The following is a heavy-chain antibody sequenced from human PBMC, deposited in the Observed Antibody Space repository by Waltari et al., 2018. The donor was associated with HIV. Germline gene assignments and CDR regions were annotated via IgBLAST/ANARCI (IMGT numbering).Heavy chain of an antibody. Sequence: LLESGGNLVQPGGSVTLSCGYSGFPYGSYALTGVREAPGKGLEWASGISGSGGDTLFADSVKGRFPISRDASTVYLSMNRLTAEDTAVYYCAKVGLSGRWLLRRPFYFDYWGQGILVTVSS. CDR1: GFPYGSYA. D-gene: IGHD3-10*01. CDR3: AKVGLSGRWLLRRPFYFDY. J-gene: IGHJ4*02. CDR2: ISGSGGDT. V-gene: IGHV3-23*01.